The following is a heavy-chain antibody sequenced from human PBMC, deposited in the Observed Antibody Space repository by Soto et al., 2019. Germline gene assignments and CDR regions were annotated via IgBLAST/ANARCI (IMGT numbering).Heavy chain of an antibody. CDR3: ARVSGSYYYGMDV. CDR2: IYHSGST. CDR1: GGSISSSNC. Sequence: SETLSLTCAVSGGSISSSNCWSWVRQPPGKGLEWIGEIYHSGSTNFNPSLKSRVTISVDKSKNQFSLKLNSVTAADTAVYYCARVSGSYYYGMDVWGQGTTVTVS. V-gene: IGHV4-4*02. J-gene: IGHJ6*02.